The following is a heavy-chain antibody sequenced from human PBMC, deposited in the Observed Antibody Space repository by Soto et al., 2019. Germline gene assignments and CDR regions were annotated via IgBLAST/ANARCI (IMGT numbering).Heavy chain of an antibody. CDR1: GGSFSGYY. Sequence: SETLSLTCAVYGGSFSGYYWSWIRQPPGKGLEWIGEINHSGSTNYNPSLKSRVTISVDTSKNQFSLKLSSVTAADTAVYYCARKARYQLLSPFDYWGQGTLVTVSS. V-gene: IGHV4-34*01. CDR2: INHSGST. D-gene: IGHD2-2*01. J-gene: IGHJ4*02. CDR3: ARKARYQLLSPFDY.